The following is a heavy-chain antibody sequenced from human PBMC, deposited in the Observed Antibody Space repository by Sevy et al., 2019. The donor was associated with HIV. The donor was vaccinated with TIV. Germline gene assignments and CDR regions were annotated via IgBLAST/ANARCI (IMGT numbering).Heavy chain of an antibody. V-gene: IGHV3-30*18. CDR2: ISYDGSNK. CDR3: AKECEYDDVQSNFDY. D-gene: IGHD3-16*01. Sequence: GGSLRLSCAASGFTFSSYGMHWVRQAPGKGLEWVAVISYDGSNKYYADSVKGRFTISRDNSKNTLYLQMNSLRAEDTAVYDCAKECEYDDVQSNFDYWGQGTLVTVSS. CDR1: GFTFSSYG. J-gene: IGHJ4*02.